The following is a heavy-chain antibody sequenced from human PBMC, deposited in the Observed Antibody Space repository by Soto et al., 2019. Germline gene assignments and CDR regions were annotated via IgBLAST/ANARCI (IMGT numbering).Heavy chain of an antibody. J-gene: IGHJ4*02. CDR2: IYPGDSDT. Sequence: GESLNLSFTGSGYSVTIYFIACVRQLPGKALECMGIIYPGDSDTRYSPSFQGQVTISADKSTSTAYLQWSSLKASDTAMYYCARWYSSGLYYLDYWGQGTLVTVS. CDR1: GYSVTIYF. V-gene: IGHV5-51*01. CDR3: ARWYSSGLYYLDY. D-gene: IGHD6-19*01.